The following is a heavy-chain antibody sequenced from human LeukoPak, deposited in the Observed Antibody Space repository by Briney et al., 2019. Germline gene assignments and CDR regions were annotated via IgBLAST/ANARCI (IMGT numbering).Heavy chain of an antibody. CDR3: ARRQLHYDFWSGDDWYFDL. CDR1: GGSISSSSYY. J-gene: IGHJ2*01. V-gene: IGHV4-39*01. CDR2: IFYTGST. D-gene: IGHD3-3*01. Sequence: PSETLSLTCTVPGGSISSSSYYWGWIRQSPGKGLEWLGSIFYTGSTYYSPSLKSRVTMPKGTSRNQFSLDLSSVTAADTAVYYCARRQLHYDFWSGDDWYFDLWGRGTLVTVSS.